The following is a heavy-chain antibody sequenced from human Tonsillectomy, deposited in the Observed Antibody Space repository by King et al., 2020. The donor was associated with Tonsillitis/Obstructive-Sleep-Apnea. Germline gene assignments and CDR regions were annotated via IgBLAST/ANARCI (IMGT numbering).Heavy chain of an antibody. V-gene: IGHV4-39*01. J-gene: IGHJ4*02. CDR3: ARHTFYYYRHGYYVWCCL. Sequence: QLQESGPGLVKPSETLSLTCTVSGGSISSSNNYWGWIRQPPGKGLEWIGSIYYSGSTYYNPSLKSQVTISVDTSKKPFSLKVSSVTAADTAVNYCARHTFYYYRHGYYVWCCLWGRGPLVTVS. CDR2: IYYSGST. D-gene: IGHD3-22*01. CDR1: GGSISSSNNY.